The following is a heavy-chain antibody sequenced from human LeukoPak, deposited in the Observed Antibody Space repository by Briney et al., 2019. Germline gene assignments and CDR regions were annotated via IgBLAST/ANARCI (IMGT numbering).Heavy chain of an antibody. J-gene: IGHJ4*02. CDR2: IIPVFGRP. CDR3: ARGRGGSIVIVAPYFDS. D-gene: IGHD5-12*01. V-gene: IGHV1-69*05. Sequence: SVKVSCKPSGSSFTISDYAIVWVRQAPGQGLEWVGGIIPVFGRPDYAPKFQGRITITTDESTNTAYMQLSSLTSEDTAVYYCARGRGGSIVIVAPYFDSWGQGTLVSVSS. CDR1: GSSFTISDYA.